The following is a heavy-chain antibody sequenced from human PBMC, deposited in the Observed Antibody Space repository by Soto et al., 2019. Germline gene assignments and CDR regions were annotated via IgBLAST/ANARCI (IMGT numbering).Heavy chain of an antibody. CDR3: ARARGYYXILTGRTLDYYYYGMDV. CDR1: GGSISSYY. CDR2: IYYSGST. Sequence: SETLSLTCTVSGGSISSYYWSWIRQPPGKGLEWIGYIYYSGSTNYNPSLKSRVTISVDTSKNQFSLKLSSVTAADTAVYYCARARGYYXILTGRTLDYYYYGMDVWGQGTTVTVSS. D-gene: IGHD3-9*01. J-gene: IGHJ6*02. V-gene: IGHV4-59*01.